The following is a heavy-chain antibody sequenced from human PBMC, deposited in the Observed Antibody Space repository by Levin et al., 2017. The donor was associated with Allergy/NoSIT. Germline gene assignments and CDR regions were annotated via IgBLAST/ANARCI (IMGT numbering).Heavy chain of an antibody. Sequence: SETLSLTCTVSGDSISSYFWSWIRQPPGKGLEWIGYISYSGNSKYNPSLRSRVTISVDTYKNQFSLKLRSVTAADTAIYYCARDRVTAADGTYYFYGMDVWGQGTTVTVSS. CDR1: GDSISSYF. V-gene: IGHV4-59*01. CDR3: ARDRVTAADGTYYFYGMDV. CDR2: ISYSGNS. J-gene: IGHJ6*02. D-gene: IGHD6-13*01.